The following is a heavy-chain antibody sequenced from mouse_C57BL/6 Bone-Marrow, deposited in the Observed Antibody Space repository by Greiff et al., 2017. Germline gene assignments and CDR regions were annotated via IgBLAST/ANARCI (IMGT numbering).Heavy chain of an antibody. V-gene: IGHV1-50*01. J-gene: IGHJ3*01. CDR3: AREGAYYSNAWFAY. D-gene: IGHD2-5*01. Sequence: QVQLKQSGAELVKPGASVKLSCKASGYTFASYWMQWVKQRPGQGLEWIGEIDPSDSYTNYNQKFKGKATLTVDTSSSTAYMQLSSLTSEDSAVYYCAREGAYYSNAWFAYWGQGTLVTVSA. CDR1: GYTFASYW. CDR2: IDPSDSYT.